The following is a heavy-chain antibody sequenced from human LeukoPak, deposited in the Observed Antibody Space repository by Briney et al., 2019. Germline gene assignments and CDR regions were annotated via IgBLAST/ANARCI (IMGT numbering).Heavy chain of an antibody. V-gene: IGHV1-69*10. CDR2: IIPSLGIA. CDR3: ARDFTRNNGNWYFNL. CDR1: GGTFSSYA. J-gene: IGHJ2*01. Sequence: SVKVSCKASGGTFSSYAITWVRQAPGQGLEWMGRIIPSLGIANNAQKFQGRVTITADKFTSTVYMELSSLRSEDTAVYYCARDFTRNNGNWYFNLWGRGTLVTVSS. D-gene: IGHD2-2*01.